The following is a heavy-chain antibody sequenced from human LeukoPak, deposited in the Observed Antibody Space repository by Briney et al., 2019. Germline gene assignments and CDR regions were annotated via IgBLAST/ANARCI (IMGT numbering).Heavy chain of an antibody. J-gene: IGHJ4*02. CDR2: ISWNSGSI. Sequence: AGGSLRLSCAASGFTFDDYAMHWVRQAPGKGLEWVSGISWNSGSIGYADSVKGRFTISRDNAKNSLYLQMNSLRAEDTALYYCAKAAGTMIVAPTFDYWGQGTLVTVSS. CDR3: AKAAGTMIVAPTFDY. CDR1: GFTFDDYA. D-gene: IGHD3-22*01. V-gene: IGHV3-9*01.